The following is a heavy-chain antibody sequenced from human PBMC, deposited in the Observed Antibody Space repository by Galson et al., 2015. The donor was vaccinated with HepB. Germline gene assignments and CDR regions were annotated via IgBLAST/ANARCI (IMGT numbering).Heavy chain of an antibody. CDR2: IYSGGST. CDR3: AREWADYDILTGYSIRYFDY. Sequence: SLRLSCAASGFTVSSNYMSWVRQAPGKGLEWVSVIYSGGSTYYADSVKGRFTISRDNSKNTLYLQMNSLRAEDTAVYYCAREWADYDILTGYSIRYFDYWGQGTLVTVSS. V-gene: IGHV3-53*01. D-gene: IGHD3-9*01. J-gene: IGHJ4*02. CDR1: GFTVSSNY.